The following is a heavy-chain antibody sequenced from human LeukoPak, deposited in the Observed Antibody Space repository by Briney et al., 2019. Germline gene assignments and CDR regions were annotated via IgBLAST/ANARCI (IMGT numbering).Heavy chain of an antibody. J-gene: IGHJ4*02. CDR1: GGSFSGYY. CDR2: INHSGST. CDR3: ARGGQWLVRSKPGLFDY. V-gene: IGHV4-34*01. D-gene: IGHD6-19*01. Sequence: PSETLSLTCAVYGGSFSGYYWSWIRQPPGKGLEWIGEINHSGSTNYNPSLKSRVTISVDTSKNQFSLKLSSVTAADTAVYYCARGGQWLVRSKPGLFDYWGQGTLVTVSS.